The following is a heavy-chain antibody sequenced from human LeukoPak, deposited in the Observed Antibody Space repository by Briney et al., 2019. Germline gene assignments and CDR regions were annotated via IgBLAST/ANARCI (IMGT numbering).Heavy chain of an antibody. CDR3: ARDPPIGGADVFDI. D-gene: IGHD3-10*01. Sequence: ASVTVSCKASGYTFTGYYMHWVRQAPGQGLEWMGWINPNSGGTNYAQKFQGRVTMTRDTSISTDYMELSRLTSDDTAVYYCARDPPIGGADVFDIWGQGTMVTVSS. V-gene: IGHV1-2*02. CDR1: GYTFTGYY. J-gene: IGHJ3*02. CDR2: INPNSGGT.